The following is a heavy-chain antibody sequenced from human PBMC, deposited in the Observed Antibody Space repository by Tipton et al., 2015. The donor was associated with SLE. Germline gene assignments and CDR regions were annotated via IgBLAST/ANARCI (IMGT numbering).Heavy chain of an antibody. CDR2: INHSGST. CDR3: ARGGYGDYPYY. CDR1: GGSFSGYY. J-gene: IGHJ4*02. D-gene: IGHD4-17*01. Sequence: LRLSCAVYGGSFSGYYWSWIRQPPGKGLEWIGEINHSGSTNYNPSLKSRVTISVDTSKNQFSLKLSSVTAADTAVYYCARGGYGDYPYYWGQGTLVTVSS. V-gene: IGHV4-34*01.